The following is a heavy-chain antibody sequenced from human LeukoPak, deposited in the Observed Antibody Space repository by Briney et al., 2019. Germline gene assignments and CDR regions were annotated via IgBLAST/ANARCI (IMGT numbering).Heavy chain of an antibody. D-gene: IGHD3-3*01. CDR3: ARVLQNYYHMDV. CDR1: GVSINSHY. Sequence: SETLSLTCTVSGVSINSHYWSWIRQPPGRGLEWIGFIYDSGSANYKSSLKSRVTMTVDTSKNQFSLKLNSVTAADTAVYYCARVLQNYYHMDVWGKGTTVTVSS. CDR2: IYDSGSA. V-gene: IGHV4-59*11. J-gene: IGHJ6*03.